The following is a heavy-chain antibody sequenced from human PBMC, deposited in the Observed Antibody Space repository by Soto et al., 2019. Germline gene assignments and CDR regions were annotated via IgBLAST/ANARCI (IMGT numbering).Heavy chain of an antibody. CDR3: ARRHGLDIDAYY. J-gene: IGHJ4*02. Sequence: SETLSLTCPVSAASFSSDFWTWIRQPPGKGLEWIGYIYHSGTTNYNPSLKSRLTISVDTSKNQFSLKLSSVTAADTAVYFCARRHGLDIDAYYWGQRILVTVSS. V-gene: IGHV4-59*08. CDR1: AASFSSDF. D-gene: IGHD3-10*01. CDR2: IYHSGTT.